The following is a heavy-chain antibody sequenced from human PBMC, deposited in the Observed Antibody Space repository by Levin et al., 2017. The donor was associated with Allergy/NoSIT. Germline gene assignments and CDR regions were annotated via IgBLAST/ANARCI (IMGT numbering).Heavy chain of an antibody. Sequence: KISCKASGFTFTSSAVQWVRQARGQRLEWIGWIVVGSGNTNYAQKFQERVTITRDMSTSTAYMELSSLRSEDTAVYYCAADPGGLELSFDYWGQGTLVTVSS. D-gene: IGHD1-7*01. J-gene: IGHJ4*02. CDR2: IVVGSGNT. V-gene: IGHV1-58*01. CDR1: GFTFTSSA. CDR3: AADPGGLELSFDY.